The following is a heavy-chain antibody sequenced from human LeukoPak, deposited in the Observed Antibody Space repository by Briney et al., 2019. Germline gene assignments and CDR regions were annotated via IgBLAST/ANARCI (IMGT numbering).Heavy chain of an antibody. Sequence: SETLSLTCTVSGGSISSYYWSWIRQPPGKGLEWIGYIYTSGSTNYNPSLKSRVTISVDTSKNQFSLKLSSVTAANTAVYYCARLGSSWSDFDYWGQGTLVTVSS. J-gene: IGHJ4*02. V-gene: IGHV4-4*09. CDR1: GGSISSYY. CDR3: ARLGSSWSDFDY. D-gene: IGHD6-13*01. CDR2: IYTSGST.